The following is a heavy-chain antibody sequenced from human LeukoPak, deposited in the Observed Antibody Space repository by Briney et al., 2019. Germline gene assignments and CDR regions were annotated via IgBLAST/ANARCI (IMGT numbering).Heavy chain of an antibody. CDR2: ISAYNGNT. D-gene: IGHD3-3*01. CDR3: ARGTQLGYYDFWSGYYFDY. J-gene: IGHJ4*02. CDR1: GYTFTSYG. Sequence: ASVKVSCKASGYTFTSYGISWVRQAPGQGLEWMGWISAYNGNTNYAQKLQGRVTMTTDTSTSTAYMELRSPRSDDTAVYYCARGTQLGYYDFWSGYYFDYWGQGTLVTVSS. V-gene: IGHV1-18*01.